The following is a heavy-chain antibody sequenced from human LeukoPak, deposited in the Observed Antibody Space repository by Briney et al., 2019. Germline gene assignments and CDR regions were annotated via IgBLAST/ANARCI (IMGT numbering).Heavy chain of an antibody. J-gene: IGHJ4*02. Sequence: GGSLRLSCAASGSTFSSYGMYWVRQALGKGLELVAVIWYDGSNKYYADSVKGRFTISRDNSKNSLYLQMNSLRAEDTAVYYCARFGSLGNYFDYWGQGTLVIVSS. CDR3: ARFGSLGNYFDY. CDR2: IWYDGSNK. CDR1: GSTFSSYG. V-gene: IGHV3-33*07. D-gene: IGHD2-15*01.